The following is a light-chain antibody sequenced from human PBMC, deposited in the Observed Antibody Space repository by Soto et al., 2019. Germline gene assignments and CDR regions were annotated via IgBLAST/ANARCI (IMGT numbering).Light chain of an antibody. CDR2: GNS. Sequence: QSVLTQPPSVSGAPGQRVTISCTGSSSNIGAGYDVHWYQQLPGTAPKLLFYGNSNRPSGVPDRFSGSKSGTSASLAITGLQAEDEADYYCQSYDSSLSGSVFGGATKLTVL. CDR3: QSYDSSLSGSV. V-gene: IGLV1-40*01. J-gene: IGLJ2*01. CDR1: SSNIGAGYD.